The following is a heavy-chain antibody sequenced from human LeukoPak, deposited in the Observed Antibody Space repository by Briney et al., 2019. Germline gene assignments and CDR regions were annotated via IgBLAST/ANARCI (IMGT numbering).Heavy chain of an antibody. D-gene: IGHD3-22*01. Sequence: GGSLRLSCAASGFTFSSYSMNWVRQAPGKGLEWVSSISSSSSYIYYADSVKGRFTISRDNAKNSLYLQMNSRRAEDTAVYYCARTITMIVVDVVFDYWGQGTLVTVSS. CDR2: ISSSSSYI. J-gene: IGHJ4*02. CDR1: GFTFSSYS. V-gene: IGHV3-21*01. CDR3: ARTITMIVVDVVFDY.